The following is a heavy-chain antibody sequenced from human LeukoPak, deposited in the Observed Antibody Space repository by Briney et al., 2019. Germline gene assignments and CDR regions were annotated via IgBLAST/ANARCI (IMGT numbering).Heavy chain of an antibody. CDR3: ARSGDTLSQGFDY. CDR1: GGSISGYY. V-gene: IGHV4-59*01. Sequence: SETLSLTCIVSGGSISGYYWSWIRQPPGKGLEWIGYIYYSGSTNYNPSLKSRVTISVDTSKNQFSLKLSSVTAADTAVYYCARSGDTLSQGFDYWGQGTLVTVSS. J-gene: IGHJ4*02. CDR2: IYYSGST. D-gene: IGHD5-18*01.